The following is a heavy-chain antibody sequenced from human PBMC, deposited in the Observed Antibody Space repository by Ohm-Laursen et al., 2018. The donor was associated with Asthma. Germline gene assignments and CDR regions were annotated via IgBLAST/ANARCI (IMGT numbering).Heavy chain of an antibody. CDR2: SGTYFDGGLK. Sequence: SLRLSCSASGFTFRSYAMHWVRQAPGKGLEWVAVSGTYFDGGLKYYADSVNGRFTVSRDDSKNTLYLQMNSLRPDDTAVYYCARDVMEWYLPAFDFWGQGTLVTVSS. J-gene: IGHJ4*02. CDR1: GFTFRSYA. D-gene: IGHD3-3*01. CDR3: ARDVMEWYLPAFDF. V-gene: IGHV3-30-3*01.